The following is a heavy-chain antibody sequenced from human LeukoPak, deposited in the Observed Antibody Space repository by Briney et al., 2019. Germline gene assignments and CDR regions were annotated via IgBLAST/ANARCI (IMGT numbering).Heavy chain of an antibody. CDR3: ARDGGTMVRGVKGKNWFDP. D-gene: IGHD3-10*01. CDR1: GGSISSSSYY. CDR2: IYYSGST. J-gene: IGHJ5*02. V-gene: IGHV4-39*07. Sequence: PSETLSLTCTVSGGSISSSSYYWGWIRQPPGKGLEWIGSIYYSGSTYYNPSLKSRVTISVDTSKNQFSLKLRSVTAADTAVYYCARDGGTMVRGVKGKNWFDPWGQGTLVTVSS.